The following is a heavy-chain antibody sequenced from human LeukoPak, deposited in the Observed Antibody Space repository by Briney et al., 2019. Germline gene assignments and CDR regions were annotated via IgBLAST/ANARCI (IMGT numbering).Heavy chain of an antibody. J-gene: IGHJ4*02. CDR2: IYYSGST. CDR3: ARGKIRGSHIDY. Sequence: PSETLSLTCTVSGGSISSYYWSWIRQPPGKGLEWIGYIYYSGSTNYNPSLKSRVTISVDTSKNQFSLKLRSVTAADTAVYCCARGKIRGSHIDYWGQGTLVTVSS. D-gene: IGHD1-26*01. V-gene: IGHV4-59*08. CDR1: GGSISSYY.